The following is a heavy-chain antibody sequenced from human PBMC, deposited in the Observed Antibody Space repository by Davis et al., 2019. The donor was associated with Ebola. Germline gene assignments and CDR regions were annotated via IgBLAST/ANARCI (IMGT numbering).Heavy chain of an antibody. J-gene: IGHJ5*02. Sequence: AASVKVSCKASGYTFRSYGISWVRKAPGQGLEWMGWINSHNGNTNYAQKPQGRVTMTTDTSTSTAYMALRSLRSDDTAVYYCARDQFQDYSNYAQVRFDPWGQGTLVTVS. V-gene: IGHV1-18*01. CDR2: INSHNGNT. CDR3: ARDQFQDYSNYAQVRFDP. CDR1: GYTFRSYG. D-gene: IGHD4-11*01.